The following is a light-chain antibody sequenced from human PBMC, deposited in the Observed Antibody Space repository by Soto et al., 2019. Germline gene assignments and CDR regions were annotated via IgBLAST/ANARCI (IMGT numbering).Light chain of an antibody. CDR3: CSYAGSSTLV. Sequence: QSVLTQPASVSGSPGQSITISCTGTSSDVGNYNLVSWFQQHPGKAPKLIIYEVSERPSGVSNRFSGSKSGNTASLTISGLQAEDEADYYCCSYAGSSTLVFGGGTKVTVL. J-gene: IGLJ3*02. CDR2: EVS. CDR1: SSDVGNYNL. V-gene: IGLV2-23*02.